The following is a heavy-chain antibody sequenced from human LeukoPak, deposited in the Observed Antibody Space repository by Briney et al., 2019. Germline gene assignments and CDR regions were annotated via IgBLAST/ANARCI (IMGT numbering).Heavy chain of an antibody. CDR3: ARVDDYGGNFHY. D-gene: IGHD4-23*01. V-gene: IGHV1-18*01. CDR1: GYTFTSYG. J-gene: IGHJ4*02. Sequence: ASVKVSCKASGYTFTSYGISWVRQAPGQGVEWMGWISAYNGNTNYAQKLQGRVTMTTDTSTSTAYMELRSLRSDDTAVYYCARVDDYGGNFHYWGQGTLVTVSS. CDR2: ISAYNGNT.